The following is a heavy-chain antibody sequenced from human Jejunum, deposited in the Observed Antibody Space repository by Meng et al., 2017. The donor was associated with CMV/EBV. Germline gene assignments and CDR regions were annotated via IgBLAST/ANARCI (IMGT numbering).Heavy chain of an antibody. V-gene: IGHV1-8*01. J-gene: IGHJ6*02. CDR3: AVAKGRRYYYYGMDV. Sequence: YTVTRYDINWGRQATGQGLEGMGWMNPNSGNTGYAQKFQGRVIMTRNNSISTAYMELSSLRAEDTAVYYCAVAKGRRYYYYGMDVWGQGTTVTVSS. CDR1: YTVTRYD. CDR2: MNPNSGNT. D-gene: IGHD2-15*01.